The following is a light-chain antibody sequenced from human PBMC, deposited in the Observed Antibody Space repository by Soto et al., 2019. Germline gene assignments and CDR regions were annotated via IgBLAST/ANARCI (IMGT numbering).Light chain of an antibody. V-gene: IGKV3-15*01. CDR3: QQYNNWPPSII. CDR1: QSVSSN. J-gene: IGKJ5*01. Sequence: DKVMTQAAAALSLSPGERATLSCRAIQSVSSNLAWYQQRPGQAPRLLIYGASTRATETPLRFRGSGSGTEFTLTISSLQSEDLAVYYCQQYNNWPPSIIFGPGTRLEIK. CDR2: GAS.